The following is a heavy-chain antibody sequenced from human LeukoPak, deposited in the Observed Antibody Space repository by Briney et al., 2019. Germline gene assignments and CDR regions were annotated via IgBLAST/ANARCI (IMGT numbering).Heavy chain of an antibody. J-gene: IGHJ4*02. CDR3: ARQSLSGSSLSYFDY. Sequence: SVTLSLTCTVSGGSINSFYWSCVRQPPGKGLEWIGNIYDSGSTNYNPSLKGRVTISIDTYKNQCSLKLSSVTAADTALYYCARQSLSGSSLSYFDYWGQGTLVTVSS. CDR2: IYDSGST. D-gene: IGHD3-22*01. V-gene: IGHV4-59*01. CDR1: GGSINSFY.